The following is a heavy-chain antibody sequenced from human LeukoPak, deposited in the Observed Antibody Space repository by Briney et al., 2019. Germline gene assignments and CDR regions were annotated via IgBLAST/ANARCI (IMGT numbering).Heavy chain of an antibody. V-gene: IGHV3-48*04. Sequence: GGSLRLSCAGSGFRFSDYAMTWVRQAPGKGLEWVSGISSSGTTTHYADSVKGRFTISRDNAKNSLYLQMNSLRAEDTAVYYCAREGVGATLDPWGQGTLVTVSS. CDR2: ISSSGTTT. CDR3: AREGVGATLDP. J-gene: IGHJ5*02. CDR1: GFRFSDYA. D-gene: IGHD1-26*01.